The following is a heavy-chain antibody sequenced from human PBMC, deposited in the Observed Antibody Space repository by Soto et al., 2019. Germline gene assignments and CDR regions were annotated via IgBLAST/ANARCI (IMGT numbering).Heavy chain of an antibody. V-gene: IGHV1-2*02. D-gene: IGHD3-3*01. CDR2: INPATGAA. CDR1: GYPVTAYY. CDR3: ARGGGVGVAGSAAFDM. Sequence: QLHLVQSGAVVKKPGASVTVSCSASGYPVTAYYMHWVRQAPGRGLEWMGGINPATGAAKYTQAFQGRVTMPRDPSTSTGFMELSGLTPGDTAVFYWARGGGVGVAGSAAFDMWGQGTLVTVSS. J-gene: IGHJ3*02.